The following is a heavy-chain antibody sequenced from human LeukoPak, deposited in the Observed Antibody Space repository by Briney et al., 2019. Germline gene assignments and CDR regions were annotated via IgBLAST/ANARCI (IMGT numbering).Heavy chain of an antibody. V-gene: IGHV4-39*07. CDR3: ARELVLNYYDGSGYPDY. CDR2: IYYSGST. J-gene: IGHJ4*02. CDR1: GGSISSSSYY. Sequence: SETLSLTCTVSGGSISSSSYYWGWIRQPPGKGLEWIGSIYYSGSTYYNPSLKSRVTISVDTSKNQFSLKLSSVTAADTAVYYCARELVLNYYDGSGYPDYWGQGTLVTVSS. D-gene: IGHD3-22*01.